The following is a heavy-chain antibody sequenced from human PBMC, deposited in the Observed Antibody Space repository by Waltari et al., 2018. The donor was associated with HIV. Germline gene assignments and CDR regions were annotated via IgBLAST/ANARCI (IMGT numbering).Heavy chain of an antibody. CDR1: GYTFTTKW. Sequence: EVQLAQSEAEVKKPGESLKISCKGSGYTFTTKWIGWVRQMPGKGLEWMGIIFPRDSDTRYSPSFACQVTISADKSLNTAYLQWNSLKVSDTAIYYCAREGSLLYAGFWGQGTTVTVSS. V-gene: IGHV5-51*01. CDR3: AREGSLLYAGF. J-gene: IGHJ6*02. CDR2: IFPRDSDT. D-gene: IGHD3-10*01.